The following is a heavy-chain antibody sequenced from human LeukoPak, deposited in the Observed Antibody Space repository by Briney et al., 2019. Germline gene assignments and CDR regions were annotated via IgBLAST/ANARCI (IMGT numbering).Heavy chain of an antibody. D-gene: IGHD3-22*01. CDR1: GGSITSYY. Sequence: SETLSLTCTVSGGSITSYYWSWIRQPAGKGLEWIGRIYSSGSTNYNPSLKSRVSISLDKAKNQVSLKLSSVTAADTAVYYCARENTYYYGSGGYYWYFDLWGRGTLVTVSP. J-gene: IGHJ2*01. CDR2: IYSSGST. V-gene: IGHV4-4*07. CDR3: ARENTYYYGSGGYYWYFDL.